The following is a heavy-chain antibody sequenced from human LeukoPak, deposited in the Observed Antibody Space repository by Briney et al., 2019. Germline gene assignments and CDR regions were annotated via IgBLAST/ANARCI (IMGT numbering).Heavy chain of an antibody. D-gene: IGHD1-26*01. V-gene: IGHV3-30-3*01. J-gene: IGHJ4*02. CDR2: ISYDGSNK. CDR3: ARDHSGSSFDY. Sequence: GGSLRLSCAASGFTFSSYAMHWVRQAPGKGLEWVAVISYDGSNKYYADSVKGRFTISRDNSKNALYLQMNSLRAEDTAVYYCARDHSGSSFDYWGQGTLVTVSS. CDR1: GFTFSSYA.